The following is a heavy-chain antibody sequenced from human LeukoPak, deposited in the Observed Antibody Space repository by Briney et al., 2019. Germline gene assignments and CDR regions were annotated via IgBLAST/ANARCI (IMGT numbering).Heavy chain of an antibody. CDR2: IYYSGST. V-gene: IGHV4-61*01. CDR1: GXXFSSGXYY. CDR3: ARDPSTYLYGLGTYSNYFDY. Sequence: SETLSLTXXVSGXXFSSGXYYWSWIRQPPGKGLEWIGYIYYSGSTNYNPSLKSRVTISADTSKNQFSLKLSSVTAADTAVYYCARDPSTYLYGLGTYSNYFDYWGQGTLVTVSS. J-gene: IGHJ4*02. D-gene: IGHD3-10*01.